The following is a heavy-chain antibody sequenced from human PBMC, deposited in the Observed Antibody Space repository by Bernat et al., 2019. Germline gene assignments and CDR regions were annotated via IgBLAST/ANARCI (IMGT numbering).Heavy chain of an antibody. D-gene: IGHD3-22*01. CDR3: ASSYYYDSSGYYGFDY. CDR1: GFTVSSNY. CDR2: IYSGGST. Sequence: EVQLVESGGGLVQPGGSLRLSCAASGFTVSSNYMSWVRQAPGKGLEWVSVIYSGGSTYYADSVKGRFTISRDNSKNTLYLQMNSLRAEDTAVHYCASSYYYDSSGYYGFDYWGQGTLVTVSS. J-gene: IGHJ4*02. V-gene: IGHV3-66*01.